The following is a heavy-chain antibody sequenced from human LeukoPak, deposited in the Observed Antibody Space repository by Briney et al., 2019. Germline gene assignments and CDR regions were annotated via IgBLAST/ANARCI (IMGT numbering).Heavy chain of an antibody. J-gene: IGHJ4*02. CDR2: ISDSCGST. CDR3: AKVSESNYDILTGYYTPYYFDY. CDR1: GFTFSISA. D-gene: IGHD3-9*01. V-gene: IGHV3-23*01. Sequence: GGSLRLSCAASGFTFSISAMSWVRQAPGKVLEWVAVISDSCGSTFYADSVKGRFTISTDNSKNILYLQINSLRSHHTAAYYCAKVSESNYDILTGYYTPYYFDYWGKGTLVTVSS.